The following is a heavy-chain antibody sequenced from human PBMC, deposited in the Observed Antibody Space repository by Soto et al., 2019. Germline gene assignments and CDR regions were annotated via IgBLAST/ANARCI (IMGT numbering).Heavy chain of an antibody. D-gene: IGHD3-3*01. CDR1: GFTFSSYS. CDR2: ISSSSSYI. Sequence: GGSLRLSCAASGFTFSSYSMNWVRQAPGKGLEWVSSISSSSSYIYYADSVKGRFTISRDNAKNSLYLQMNSLRAEDTAVYYCARDSRFLEWFPTPHGMEGGGQGNTVTGSS. V-gene: IGHV3-21*01. J-gene: IGHJ6*02. CDR3: ARDSRFLEWFPTPHGMEG.